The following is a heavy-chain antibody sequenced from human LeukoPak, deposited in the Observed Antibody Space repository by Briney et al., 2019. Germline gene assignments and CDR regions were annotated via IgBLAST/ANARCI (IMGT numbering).Heavy chain of an antibody. CDR3: ARFTKGIAARPGYYGMDV. V-gene: IGHV4-59*01. CDR1: GGSISSYY. D-gene: IGHD6-6*01. Sequence: PSETLSLTCTVSGGSISSYYWSWIRQPPGKGLEWIGYIYYSGSTNYNPSLKSRVTISVDTSENQFSLKLSSVTAADTAVYYCARFTKGIAARPGYYGMDVWGQGTTVTVSS. J-gene: IGHJ6*02. CDR2: IYYSGST.